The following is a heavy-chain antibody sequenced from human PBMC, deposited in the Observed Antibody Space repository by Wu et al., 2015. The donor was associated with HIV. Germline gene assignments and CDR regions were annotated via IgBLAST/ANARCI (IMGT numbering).Heavy chain of an antibody. Sequence: QVQLVQSGAEVKKPGASVKVSCKASGGTFSSYAISWVRQAPGQGLEWMGRIIPIFGTANYAQKFQGRVTITADESTSTAYMELSSLRSEDTAVYYCARMVPQSYQNYYYYYGMDVWGQGTTVTVSS. D-gene: IGHD2-2*01. CDR3: ARMVPQSYQNYYYYYGMDV. CDR2: IIPIFGTA. CDR1: GGTFSSYA. V-gene: IGHV1-69*18. J-gene: IGHJ6*02.